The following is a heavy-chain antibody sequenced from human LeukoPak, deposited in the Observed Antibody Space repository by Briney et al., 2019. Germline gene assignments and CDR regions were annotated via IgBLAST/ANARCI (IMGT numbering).Heavy chain of an antibody. J-gene: IGHJ4*02. CDR1: GFTFSSYW. CDR3: ARAASNSSGYYYVYYFDY. Sequence: PGGSLRLSCAASGFTFSSYWMSWVRQAPGKGLEWVANIKQDGSEKYYVDSVKGRFTTSRDNAKNSLYLQMNSLRAEDTAVYYCARAASNSSGYYYVYYFDYWGQGTLVTVSS. D-gene: IGHD3-22*01. CDR2: IKQDGSEK. V-gene: IGHV3-7*01.